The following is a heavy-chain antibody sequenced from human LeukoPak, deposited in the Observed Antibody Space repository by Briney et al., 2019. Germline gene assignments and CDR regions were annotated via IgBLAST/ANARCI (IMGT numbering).Heavy chain of an antibody. CDR1: GFTFSIYA. D-gene: IGHD3-9*01. V-gene: IGHV3-23*01. J-gene: IGHJ4*02. CDR3: ARESDIDH. CDR2: LSDSGGRT. Sequence: AGGSLRLSCAASGFTFSIYAMTWVRQAPGKGLEWVSTLSDSGGRTYYADSVKGRFTISRDNSKNTLYLQMNNLRPGDTALYCCARESDIDHWGQGTLVTVSS.